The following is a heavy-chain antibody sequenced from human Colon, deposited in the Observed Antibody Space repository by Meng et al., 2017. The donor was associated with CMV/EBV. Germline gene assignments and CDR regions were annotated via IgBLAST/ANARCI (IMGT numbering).Heavy chain of an antibody. D-gene: IGHD4-11*01. V-gene: IGHV3-23*03. Sequence: GESLKISCAASGFTFSTFAMGWVRQAPGKGLEWVSSIYYGGGATHYPDSVKGRFTISRDTSENTLYLQMSSLRAEDTAVYYCAGDPGLPNGMDIWGQGTTVTVSS. CDR3: AGDPGLPNGMDI. CDR1: GFTFSTFA. J-gene: IGHJ6*02. CDR2: IYYGGGAT.